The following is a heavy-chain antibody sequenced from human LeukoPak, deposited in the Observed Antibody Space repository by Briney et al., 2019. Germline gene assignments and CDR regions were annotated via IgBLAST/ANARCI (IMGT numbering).Heavy chain of an antibody. J-gene: IGHJ4*02. CDR3: ARTHYYGSGSQYYFDY. Sequence: SETLSLTCTVSGGSISSSSYYWGWIRQPPGKGLEWIASIYYSGSTYYNPSLKSRVTISVDTSKNQFSLKLSSVTAADTAVYYCARTHYYGSGSQYYFDYWGQGTLVTVSS. CDR2: IYYSGST. D-gene: IGHD3-10*01. V-gene: IGHV4-39*01. CDR1: GGSISSSSYY.